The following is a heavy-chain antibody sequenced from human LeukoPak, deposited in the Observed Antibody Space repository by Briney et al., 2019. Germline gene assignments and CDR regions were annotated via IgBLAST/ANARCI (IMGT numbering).Heavy chain of an antibody. D-gene: IGHD5-12*01. CDR1: GGSINNYH. J-gene: IGHJ5*02. CDR2: IYYSGST. CDR3: ARDVRARTYSGYENWFDP. Sequence: SETLSLTCTVSGGSINNYHWSWIRQPPGKGLEWIGYIYYSGSTNYNPSLKSRVTISVDTSKNQFSLKLSSVTAADTAVYYCARDVRARTYSGYENWFDPWGQGTLVTVSS. V-gene: IGHV4-59*01.